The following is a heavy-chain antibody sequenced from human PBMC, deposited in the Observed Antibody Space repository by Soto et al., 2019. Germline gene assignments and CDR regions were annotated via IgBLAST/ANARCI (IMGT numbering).Heavy chain of an antibody. J-gene: IGHJ3*02. CDR3: ARGRPLKTYDDTDYPPLDDFDI. V-gene: IGHV4-31*02. Sequence: WTWIRPHPGKGLELIGYIYNSGSAYYNPSLKSRLFISIDTSKNHFALQLNSVTAADTAVYYCARGRPLKTYDDTDYPPLDDFDIWGQGTMVTVSS. D-gene: IGHD3-16*01. CDR2: IYNSGSA.